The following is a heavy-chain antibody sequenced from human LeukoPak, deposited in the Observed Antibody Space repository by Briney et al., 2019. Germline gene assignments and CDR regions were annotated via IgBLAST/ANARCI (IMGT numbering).Heavy chain of an antibody. J-gene: IGHJ4*02. CDR1: GYSFTSYW. D-gene: IGHD2-15*01. CDR2: IYPGDSDT. Sequence: GESLKISCKGSGYSFTSYWIGWVRQMPGKGLEWMGIIYPGDSDTRYSPSFQGQVTISADKSISTAYLQWSSLKASDTAMYYCARRYCSGGSCYISQYYFDYWGQGTLVTVSS. CDR3: ARRYCSGGSCYISQYYFDY. V-gene: IGHV5-51*01.